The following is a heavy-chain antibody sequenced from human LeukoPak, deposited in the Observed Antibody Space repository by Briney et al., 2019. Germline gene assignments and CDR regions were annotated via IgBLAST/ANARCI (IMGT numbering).Heavy chain of an antibody. Sequence: SETLSLTCTVSGGSISSYYWNWIRQPPGKGLEWIAYIFYSGITKYNSSLKSRVTISVDTSKNQFSLKLSSVTAADTAVYYCARVRAIPSSGFDIWGQGTMVTVSS. CDR1: GGSISSYY. V-gene: IGHV4-59*12. J-gene: IGHJ3*02. CDR2: IFYSGIT. D-gene: IGHD2-2*01. CDR3: ARVRAIPSSGFDI.